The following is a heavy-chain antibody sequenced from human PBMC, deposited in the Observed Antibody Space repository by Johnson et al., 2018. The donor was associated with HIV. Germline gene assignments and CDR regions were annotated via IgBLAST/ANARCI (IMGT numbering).Heavy chain of an antibody. J-gene: IGHJ3*02. CDR3: ARERGSGSYYSAFDI. V-gene: IGHV3-20*04. CDR2: INWNGGST. CDR1: GFTFDDHG. Sequence: VQLVESGGGVVRRGGPLRLSCATSGFTFDDHGMSWVRQGPGKGLEWVSGINWNGGSTGYADSVKGRFTISRDNSKNALYLQMNSLRAEDTALYYCARERGSGSYYSAFDIWGQGTMVTVSS. D-gene: IGHD1-26*01.